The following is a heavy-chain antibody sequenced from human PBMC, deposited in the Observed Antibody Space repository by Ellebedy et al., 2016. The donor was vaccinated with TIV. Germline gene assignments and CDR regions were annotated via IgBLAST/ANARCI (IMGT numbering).Heavy chain of an antibody. CDR1: GFTFSSYW. CDR2: IKQDGSEK. D-gene: IGHD4-11*01. CDR3: ARDLTVTTDY. J-gene: IGHJ4*02. V-gene: IGHV3-7*01. Sequence: GESLKISCAASGFTFSSYWMSWVRQAPGKGLEWVANIKQDGSEKYYVDSVKGRFTISRDNAKNSLYLQMNSLRAGDTAVYYCARDLTVTTDYWGQGTLVTVSS.